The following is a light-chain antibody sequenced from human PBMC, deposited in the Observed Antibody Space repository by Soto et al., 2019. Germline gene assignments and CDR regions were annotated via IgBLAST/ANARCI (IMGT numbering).Light chain of an antibody. CDR1: SIDISTYNF. CDR3: SSKINNNTPPYV. V-gene: IGLV2-14*01. CDR2: EVM. Sequence: QSVLTQPASVSGSPGQSITISCTGTSIDISTYNFVSWYQQHPGKLPKLIIYEVMSRPSETSDRLSGSKSGDKAYLTISGLQDEDEGEYYCSSKINNNTPPYVFGTGTKVT. J-gene: IGLJ1*01.